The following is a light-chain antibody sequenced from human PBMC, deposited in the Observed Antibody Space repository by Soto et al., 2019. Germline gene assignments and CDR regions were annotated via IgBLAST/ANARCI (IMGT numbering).Light chain of an antibody. CDR3: AAWDDSLNGYF. CDR1: SSNIGSRT. V-gene: IGLV1-44*01. CDR2: STN. Sequence: QSVLTQPPSASGTPGQRVTISCSGSSSNIGSRTVNWYRQFPGTAPRLLIYSTNQRPSGVPDQFSGSKSGTSASLAISGLQSEDEADYYCAAWDDSLNGYFVGTGTKVTVL. J-gene: IGLJ1*01.